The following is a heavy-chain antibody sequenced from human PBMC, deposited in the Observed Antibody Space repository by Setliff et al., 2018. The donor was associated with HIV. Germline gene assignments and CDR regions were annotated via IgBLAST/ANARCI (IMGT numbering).Heavy chain of an antibody. CDR1: GGSISTYY. Sequence: SETLSLTCTVSGGSISTYYWSWIRQPPGKRLEWIGYIYYSGSTNYNPSLKSRVTISVDTSKNQFSLKLTSVTAAGTAVYYCAYYSLGNFYLGYYYYHGMDVWGQGTTVTVSS. CDR2: IYYSGST. V-gene: IGHV4-59*01. CDR3: AYYSLGNFYLGYYYYHGMDV. D-gene: IGHD3-10*01. J-gene: IGHJ6*02.